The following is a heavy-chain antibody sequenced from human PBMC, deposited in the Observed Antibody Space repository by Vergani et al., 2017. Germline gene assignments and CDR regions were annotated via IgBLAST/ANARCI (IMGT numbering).Heavy chain of an antibody. CDR2: ISSSSSYI. V-gene: IGHV3-21*04. Sequence: EVQLLESGGGLVQPGGSLRLSCAASGFTFSSYAMSWVRQAPGKGLEWVSAISSSSSYIYYADSVKGRFNISRDNAKNSLYLQMNSLRAEDTALYYCAKAFYDSSGLGDAFDIWGQGTMVTVSS. CDR1: GFTFSSYA. D-gene: IGHD3-22*01. J-gene: IGHJ3*02. CDR3: AKAFYDSSGLGDAFDI.